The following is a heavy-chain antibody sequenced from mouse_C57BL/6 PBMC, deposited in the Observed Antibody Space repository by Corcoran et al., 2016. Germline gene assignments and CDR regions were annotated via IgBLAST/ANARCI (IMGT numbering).Heavy chain of an antibody. V-gene: IGHV9-3*01. CDR1: GYTFTTYG. Sequence: QIQLVQSGPELKKPGETVKISCKASGYTFTTYGMSWVKQAPGKGLKWMGWINTYSGVPTYADDFKGRFAFSLETSASTAYLQINNLKNEDTATYFCARGDGSSYAMDYWGQGTSVTVSS. CDR3: ARGDGSSYAMDY. D-gene: IGHD1-1*01. CDR2: INTYSGVP. J-gene: IGHJ4*01.